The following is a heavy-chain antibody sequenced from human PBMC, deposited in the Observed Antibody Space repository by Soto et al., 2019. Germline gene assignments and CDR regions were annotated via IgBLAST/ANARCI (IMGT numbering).Heavy chain of an antibody. CDR1: GFIFTSYG. D-gene: IGHD4-4*01. CDR2: ILHDGSAE. CDR3: ARSRDGYSFYFYYGMDG. J-gene: IGHJ6*02. V-gene: IGHV3-30*03. Sequence: PGGALRLSCAATGFIFTSYGMHWVRQAPGKGLEWMALILHDGSAEYYADSVKGRFTISRDNSKNTLYLQMNSLTAEDTAVYYCARSRDGYSFYFYYGMDGWGQGTKVTV.